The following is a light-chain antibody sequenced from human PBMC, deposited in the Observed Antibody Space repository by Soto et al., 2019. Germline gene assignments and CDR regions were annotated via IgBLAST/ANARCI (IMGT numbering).Light chain of an antibody. V-gene: IGKV3-15*01. CDR1: QSVSSS. CDR2: ETS. J-gene: IGKJ3*01. Sequence: ETVLTQSPGTLSLSPGERATLSCRASQSVSSSSLAWYQQKPGQAPRLLIYETSIRAPGIPARFSGSGSGTEFTLTISSLQSEDFAVYHCQQYNNWPPFTFGPGTKVDIK. CDR3: QQYNNWPPFT.